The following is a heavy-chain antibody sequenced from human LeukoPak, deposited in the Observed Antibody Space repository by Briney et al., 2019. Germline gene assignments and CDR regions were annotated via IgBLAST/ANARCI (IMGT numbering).Heavy chain of an antibody. CDR3: ARSTANYYDSSGYYYWFDP. J-gene: IGHJ5*02. V-gene: IGHV1-69*05. Sequence: SVKVSCKASGGTFSSYAISWVRQAPGQGLEWMGRIIPIFGTANYAQKFQGRVTITTDESTSTAYMELSSLRSEDTAVYYCARSTANYYDSSGYYYWFDPWGQGTLSPSPQ. CDR1: GGTFSSYA. CDR2: IIPIFGTA. D-gene: IGHD3-22*01.